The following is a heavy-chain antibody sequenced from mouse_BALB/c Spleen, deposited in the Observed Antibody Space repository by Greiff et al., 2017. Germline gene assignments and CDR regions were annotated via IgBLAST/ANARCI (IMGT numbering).Heavy chain of an antibody. J-gene: IGHJ2*01. CDR1: GYSFTSYW. Sequence: EVKLQQSGTVLARPGASVKMSCKASGYSFTSYWMHWVKQRPGQGLEWIGAIYPGNSDTSYNQKFKGKAKLTAVTSASTAYMELSSLTNEDSAVYYCTKVGANWDYFDYWGQGTTLTVSS. V-gene: IGHV1-5*01. CDR3: TKVGANWDYFDY. D-gene: IGHD4-1*01. CDR2: IYPGNSDT.